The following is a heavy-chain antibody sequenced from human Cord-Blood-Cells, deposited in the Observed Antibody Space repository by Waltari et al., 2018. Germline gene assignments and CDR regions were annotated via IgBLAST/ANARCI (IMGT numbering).Heavy chain of an antibody. Sequence: QVQLQESGPGLVKPSETLSLTCAVSGYSISSGYSWGWIRQPTGKGLEWIGSIYHSGSTYYNPSLKSRVTISVDTSKNQFSLKLSSVTAADTAVYYCATLMADYGDYVFDYWGQGTLVTVSS. V-gene: IGHV4-38-2*01. J-gene: IGHJ4*02. D-gene: IGHD4-17*01. CDR2: IYHSGST. CDR3: ATLMADYGDYVFDY. CDR1: GYSISSGYS.